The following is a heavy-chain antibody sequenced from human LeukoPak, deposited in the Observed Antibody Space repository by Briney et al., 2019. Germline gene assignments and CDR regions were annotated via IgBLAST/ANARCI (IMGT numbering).Heavy chain of an antibody. Sequence: SETLSLTCTVSGGSIDSSSYYRGWLRQAPGKGLEWIGSIHYSGTTYYNPSLKSRVTISIGASSKQFSLKLSSVNAADTAVYYCARHSSRLRHFDFWGQGTLVTVSS. V-gene: IGHV4-39*01. D-gene: IGHD4-17*01. CDR2: IHYSGTT. CDR1: GGSIDSSSYY. CDR3: ARHSSRLRHFDF. J-gene: IGHJ4*02.